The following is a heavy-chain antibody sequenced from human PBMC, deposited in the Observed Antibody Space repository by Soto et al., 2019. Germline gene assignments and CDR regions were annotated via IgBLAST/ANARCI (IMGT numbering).Heavy chain of an antibody. CDR1: GFTFSSYS. V-gene: IGHV3-21*01. J-gene: IGHJ4*02. CDR2: ISSSSSYI. Sequence: PGGSLRLSCAASGFTFSSYSMNWVRQAPGKGLEWVSSISSSSSYIYYADSVKGRFTISRDNAKNSLYLQMNSLRAEDTAVYYCARDPGYGDFHDYWGQGTLVTVSS. CDR3: ARDPGYGDFHDY. D-gene: IGHD4-17*01.